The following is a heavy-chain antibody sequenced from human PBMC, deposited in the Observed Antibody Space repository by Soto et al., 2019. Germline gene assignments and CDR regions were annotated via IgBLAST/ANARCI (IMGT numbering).Heavy chain of an antibody. CDR2: ISYDGSNK. Sequence: GGSLRLSCAASGFTFSSYGMHWVRQAPGKGLEWVAVISYDGSNKYYADSVKGRFTISRDNSKNTLYLQMNSLRAEDTAVYYCAKDGSWAANGEEPREASIDYWGQGTLVTVSS. J-gene: IGHJ4*02. CDR3: AKDGSWAANGEEPREASIDY. CDR1: GFTFSSYG. D-gene: IGHD4-17*01. V-gene: IGHV3-30*18.